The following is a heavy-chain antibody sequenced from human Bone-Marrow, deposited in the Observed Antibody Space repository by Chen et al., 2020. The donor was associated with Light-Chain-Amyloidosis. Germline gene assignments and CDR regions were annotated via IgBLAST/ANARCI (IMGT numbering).Heavy chain of an antibody. V-gene: IGHV4-4*07. CDR3: ARSYDSSGYLAYYFDY. Sequence: QVQLQESGPGLVKPSETLSLTCTVSGGSISSYYWSWIRQPAGKGLEWIGRIYTSGSTNYNPSLKSRVTMSVDTSKNQFSLKLSSVTAADTAVYYCARSYDSSGYLAYYFDYWGQGTLVTVFS. CDR1: GGSISSYY. CDR2: IYTSGST. D-gene: IGHD3-22*01. J-gene: IGHJ4*02.